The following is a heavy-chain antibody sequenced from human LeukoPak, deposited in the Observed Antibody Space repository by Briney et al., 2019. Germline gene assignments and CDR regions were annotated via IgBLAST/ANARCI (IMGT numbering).Heavy chain of an antibody. Sequence: SETLSLTCSVSGYSISSGYYWGWIRQPPGKGLEWIGNIYHGGSTYYNSSLKSRLTMSVDTSKNQFSLQLSSVTAADTAVYYCARYSSSDKGDYWGQGTLVTVSS. CDR2: IYHGGST. CDR1: GYSISSGYY. D-gene: IGHD6-13*01. CDR3: ARYSSSDKGDY. V-gene: IGHV4-38-2*01. J-gene: IGHJ4*02.